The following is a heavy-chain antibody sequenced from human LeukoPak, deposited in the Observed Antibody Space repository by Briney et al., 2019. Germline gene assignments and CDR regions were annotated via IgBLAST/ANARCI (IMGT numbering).Heavy chain of an antibody. V-gene: IGHV3-23*01. J-gene: IGHJ4*02. CDR2: VSGSGGST. CDR1: GFTFSSYA. CDR3: AKFLPTHIVVANYYFDY. D-gene: IGHD2-21*01. Sequence: GGSLRLSXAASGFTFSSYAMSWVRQAPGKGLEWVSAVSGSGGSTYYADSVKGRFTISRDNSKNTLYLQMNSLRAEDTAVYYCAKFLPTHIVVANYYFDYWGQGTLVTVSS.